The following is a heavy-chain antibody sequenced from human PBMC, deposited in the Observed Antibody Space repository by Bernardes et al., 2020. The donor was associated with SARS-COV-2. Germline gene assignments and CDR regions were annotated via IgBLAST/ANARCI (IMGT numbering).Heavy chain of an antibody. V-gene: IGHV3-23*01. Sequence: GALRLSCAVSGFTVSSSAMSWVRQAPGKGLEWVSGISASGYDTYYADSVTGRFSISRDMSKNTLFLQMNSLRADDTAVYYCAKEVPANDYWG. J-gene: IGHJ4*01. D-gene: IGHD2-2*01. CDR3: AKEVPANDY. CDR1: GFTVSSSA. CDR2: ISASGYDT.